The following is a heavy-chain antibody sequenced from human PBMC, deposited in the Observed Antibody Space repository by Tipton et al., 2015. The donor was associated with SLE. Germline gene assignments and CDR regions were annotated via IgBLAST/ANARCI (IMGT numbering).Heavy chain of an antibody. CDR3: TTPYSGGYCREAFDI. CDR1: GFTFSNAW. Sequence: GSLRLSCAASGFTFSNAWMSWVRQAPGKGLEWVGRIKSKTDGGTTDYAAPVKGRFTISRDDSKNTLYLQMNSLKTEDTAVYYCTTPYSGGYCREAFDIWGQGTMVTVSS. J-gene: IGHJ3*02. V-gene: IGHV3-15*01. CDR2: IKSKTDGGTT. D-gene: IGHD1-26*01.